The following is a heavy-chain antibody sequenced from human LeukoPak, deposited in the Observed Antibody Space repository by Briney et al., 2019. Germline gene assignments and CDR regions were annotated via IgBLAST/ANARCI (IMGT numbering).Heavy chain of an antibody. CDR3: ARAPITSPFYFDH. D-gene: IGHD2-2*01. CDR1: GFGFGDHG. Sequence: GGSLRLSCAASGFGFGDHGMSWVRQVPGKGLEWVSGINWSGGSTGYADPVRGRFTISRDNAKNSLYLQMDSLTAEDTALYYCARAPITSPFYFDHWGQGTLVTVSS. V-gene: IGHV3-20*04. CDR2: INWSGGST. J-gene: IGHJ4*02.